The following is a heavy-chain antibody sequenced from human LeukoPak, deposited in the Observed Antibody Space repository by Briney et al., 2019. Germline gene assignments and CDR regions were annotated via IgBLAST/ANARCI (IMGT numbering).Heavy chain of an antibody. D-gene: IGHD5-18*01. Sequence: GGSLRLSCAASGFTFSSYAMSWVRRAQGKGLEWVSAISGSGGSTYYADSVKGRFTISRDNSKNTLYLQMNSLRAEDTAVYYCAMHQVYSYGYYFDYWGQGTLVTVSS. CDR2: ISGSGGST. CDR3: AMHQVYSYGYYFDY. J-gene: IGHJ4*02. V-gene: IGHV3-23*01. CDR1: GFTFSSYA.